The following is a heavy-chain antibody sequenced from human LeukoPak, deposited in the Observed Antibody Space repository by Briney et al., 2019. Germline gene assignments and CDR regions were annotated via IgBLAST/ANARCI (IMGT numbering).Heavy chain of an antibody. J-gene: IGHJ4*02. CDR2: ISYDGSNK. CDR1: GFTFSSYA. Sequence: GGSLRLSCAASGFTFSSYAMHWVRQAPGKGLEWVAVISYDGSNKYYADSVKGRFTISRDNSKNTLYLQMNSLRAEDTAVYYCAREAPSRYWGQGTLVTVSS. CDR3: AREAPSRY. V-gene: IGHV3-30*04.